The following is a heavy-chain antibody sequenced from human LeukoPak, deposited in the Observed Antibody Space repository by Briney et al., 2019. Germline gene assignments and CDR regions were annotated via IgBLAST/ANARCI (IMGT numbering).Heavy chain of an antibody. CDR2: INHSGST. V-gene: IGHV4-34*01. Sequence: SETLSLTXAVYGGSFSGYYWSWIRQPPGKGLEWIGEINHSGSTNYNPSLKSRATISVDKSKNQLSLKLSSMTADDTAAYYCASGVLHRPYYYYYYYMDVWGKGTTVTVSS. J-gene: IGHJ6*03. D-gene: IGHD4-11*01. CDR3: ASGVLHRPYYYYYYYMDV. CDR1: GGSFSGYY.